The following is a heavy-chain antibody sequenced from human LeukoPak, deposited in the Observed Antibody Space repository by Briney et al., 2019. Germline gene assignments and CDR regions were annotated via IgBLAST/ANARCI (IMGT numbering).Heavy chain of an antibody. Sequence: GGSLRLSCAASGFTFSNYAMSWVRQAPGKGLEWVSTINDRGIATYYADSVKGRFTISRDNSKNTLYLQMNSLIAEDTAVYYCAKTGFQWGYYFYYMDVWGKGTTVTVSS. CDR1: GFTFSNYA. V-gene: IGHV3-23*01. D-gene: IGHD1-14*01. CDR2: INDRGIAT. J-gene: IGHJ6*03. CDR3: AKTGFQWGYYFYYMDV.